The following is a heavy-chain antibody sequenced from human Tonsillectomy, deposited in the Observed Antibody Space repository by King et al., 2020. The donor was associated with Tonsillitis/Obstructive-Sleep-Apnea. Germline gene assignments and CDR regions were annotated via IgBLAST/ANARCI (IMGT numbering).Heavy chain of an antibody. D-gene: IGHD2-8*01. CDR3: GTNNGDFYYYMDV. CDR1: GGLFRGYY. J-gene: IGHJ6*03. Sequence: VQLQQWGAGLLKPSETLSLTCALYGGLFRGYYWSWIRQPPGKGLEWIGEINHSGNTDYNPSLKSRVTISVDTSKNQFSLKLTSVTAADTAVYFCGTNNGDFYYYMDVWGNGTTVTV. CDR2: INHSGNT. V-gene: IGHV4-34*01.